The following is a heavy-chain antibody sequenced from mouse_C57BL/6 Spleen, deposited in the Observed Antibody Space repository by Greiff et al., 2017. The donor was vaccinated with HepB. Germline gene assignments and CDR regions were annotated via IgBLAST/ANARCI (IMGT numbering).Heavy chain of an antibody. Sequence: EVQVVESEGGLVQPGSSMKLSCTASGFTFSDYYMAWVRQVPEKGLEWVANINYDGSSTYYLDSLKSRFIISRDNAKNILYLQMSSLKSEDTATYYCARDSAQAPFAYWGQGTLVTVSA. CDR3: ARDSAQAPFAY. J-gene: IGHJ3*01. CDR2: INYDGSST. CDR1: GFTFSDYY. V-gene: IGHV5-16*01. D-gene: IGHD3-2*02.